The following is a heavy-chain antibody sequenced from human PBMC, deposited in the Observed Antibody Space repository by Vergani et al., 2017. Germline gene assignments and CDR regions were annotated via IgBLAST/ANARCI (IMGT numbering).Heavy chain of an antibody. V-gene: IGHV4-39*01. D-gene: IGHD6-13*01. Sequence: QLQLQESGPGLVKPSETLSLTCTVSGGSISSSSYYWGWIRQPPGKGLGWIGSIYYSGSTYYNPSLKSRVTRSVDTSKNQFSLKLSSVTAADTAVDYCAVAAAGTHYVDYWGQGTLVTVSS. CDR1: GGSISSSSYY. CDR2: IYYSGST. CDR3: AVAAAGTHYVDY. J-gene: IGHJ4*02.